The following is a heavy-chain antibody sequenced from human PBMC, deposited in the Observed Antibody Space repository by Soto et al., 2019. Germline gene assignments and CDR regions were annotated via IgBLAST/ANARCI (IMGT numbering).Heavy chain of an antibody. V-gene: IGHV4-59*08. CDR1: GGSIDTYY. D-gene: IGHD3-10*01. CDR2: IYYSGST. J-gene: IGHJ5*02. Sequence: QVQLQESGPGLVKASETLSLTCTVSGGSIDTYYWSWIRQPPGKGLQWIGYIYYSGSTTYSPSLKSPVTISVDRSKNQFSLKLTSVTAADTAVYYCARLGRYYQSLDTWGQGTLVTVSS. CDR3: ARLGRYYQSLDT.